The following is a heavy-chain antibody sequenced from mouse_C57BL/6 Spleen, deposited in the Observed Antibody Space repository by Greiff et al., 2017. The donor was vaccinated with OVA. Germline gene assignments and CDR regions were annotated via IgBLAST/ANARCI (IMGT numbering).Heavy chain of an antibody. V-gene: IGHV1-64*01. CDR1: GYTFTSYW. J-gene: IGHJ2*01. CDR2: IHPNSGST. Sequence: QVQLQQPGAVLVKPGASVKLSCKASGYTFTSYWMHWVKQRPGQGLEWIGMIHPNSGSTNYNEKFKSKATLTVDKSSSTAYMQLSSLTSEDSAVYYCARYQFITPRYFDYWGQGTTLTVSS. CDR3: ARYQFITPRYFDY. D-gene: IGHD1-1*01.